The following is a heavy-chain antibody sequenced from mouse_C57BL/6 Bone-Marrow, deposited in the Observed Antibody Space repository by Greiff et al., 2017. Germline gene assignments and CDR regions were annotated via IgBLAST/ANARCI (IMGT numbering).Heavy chain of an antibody. Sequence: EVKLMESGGGLVKPGGSLKLSCAASGFTFSDYGMHWVRQAPEKGLEWVAYISSGSSTIYYADTVKGRFTISRDNAKNTLFLHMTRLRSEDTAMYYCARPTTASPVDYWGQGTTLTVSS. CDR1: GFTFSDYG. D-gene: IGHD2-1*01. J-gene: IGHJ2*01. V-gene: IGHV5-17*01. CDR2: ISSGSSTI. CDR3: ARPTTASPVDY.